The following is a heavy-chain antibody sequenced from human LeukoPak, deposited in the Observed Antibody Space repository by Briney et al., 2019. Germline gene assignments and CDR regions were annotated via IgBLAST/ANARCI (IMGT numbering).Heavy chain of an antibody. J-gene: IGHJ4*02. Sequence: GGSLRLSCAASGFTFSDYYMSWIRQAPGKGLEWVSYISSSDTYTNYADSVKGRFTISRDNAKNSLYLQMNSLRAEDTAVYYCARLSGSQTTPYWGQGTLVTVSS. CDR1: GFTFSDYY. CDR3: ARLSGSQTTPY. CDR2: ISSSDTYT. D-gene: IGHD1-26*01. V-gene: IGHV3-11*06.